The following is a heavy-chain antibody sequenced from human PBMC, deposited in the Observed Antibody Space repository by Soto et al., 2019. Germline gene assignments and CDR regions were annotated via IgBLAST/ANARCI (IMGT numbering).Heavy chain of an antibody. CDR3: AKTSSSSTFDY. CDR2: ISGSDDST. V-gene: IGHV3-23*01. D-gene: IGHD6-6*01. Sequence: EVQLLESGGGLVQPGESLRLSCAASGFTFSSYAMSWVRQAPGKGLEWVSVISGSDDSTYYADSVKGRFTISRDNSKNTLYLQMNSLRAEDTGVYYCAKTSSSSTFDYWGQGTLVTVSS. CDR1: GFTFSSYA. J-gene: IGHJ4*02.